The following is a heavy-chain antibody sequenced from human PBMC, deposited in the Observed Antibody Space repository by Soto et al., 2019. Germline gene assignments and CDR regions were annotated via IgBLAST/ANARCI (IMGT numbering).Heavy chain of an antibody. CDR2: INHSGST. D-gene: IGHD4-17*01. CDR1: DYSISRDYY. Sequence: PSETLSLTCAVSDYSISRDYYWGWIRQPPGKGLEWIGEINHSGSTNYNPSLKSRVTISVDTSKNQFSLKLSSVTAADTAVYYCARDVYGDYFDYWGQGTLVTVSS. J-gene: IGHJ4*02. CDR3: ARDVYGDYFDY. V-gene: IGHV4-38-2*02.